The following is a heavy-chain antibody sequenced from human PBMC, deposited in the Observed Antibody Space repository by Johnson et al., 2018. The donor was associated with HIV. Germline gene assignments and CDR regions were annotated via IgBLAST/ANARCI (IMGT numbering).Heavy chain of an antibody. D-gene: IGHD6-19*01. Sequence: EVKLLESGGGLVQPGGSLRLSCAASGFTVSSNYMSWVRQAPGKGLEWVSVIYSGGSTYYADSVKGRFTISRDNSKNTLYLLMNSLRAEDTAVYYCARGGAGHISGPDMVFDIWGQGTMVTVSS. CDR2: IYSGGST. CDR3: ARGGAGHISGPDMVFDI. J-gene: IGHJ3*02. V-gene: IGHV3-66*01. CDR1: GFTVSSNY.